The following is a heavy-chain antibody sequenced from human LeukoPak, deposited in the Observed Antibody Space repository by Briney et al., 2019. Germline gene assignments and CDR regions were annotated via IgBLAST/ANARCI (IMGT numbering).Heavy chain of an antibody. D-gene: IGHD1-1*01. CDR2: ISSSSSYI. CDR1: GFTFSSYS. V-gene: IGHV3-21*01. J-gene: IGHJ5*02. Sequence: PGGSLRLSCAASGFTFSSYSMTWVRQAPGKGLEWVSSISSSSSYIYYADSVKGRFTISRDNAKNSLYLQMNSLRAEDTAVYYCARERTTGTTANWFDPWGQGTLVTVSS. CDR3: ARERTTGTTANWFDP.